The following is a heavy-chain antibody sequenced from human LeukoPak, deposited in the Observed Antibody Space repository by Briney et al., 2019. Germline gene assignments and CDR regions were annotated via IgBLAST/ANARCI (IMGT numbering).Heavy chain of an antibody. D-gene: IGHD2-2*02. V-gene: IGHV3-21*01. Sequence: GGSLRLSCAASGFIFSSYSMNWVRQAPGKGLEWVSSISSSGTYIYYADSMRGRFTISRDNAKSSVYLQMNSLRVEDTAVYYCARDVSRDVSCYTDWGQGTLVTVST. CDR3: ARDVSRDVSCYTD. CDR1: GFIFSSYS. CDR2: ISSSGTYI. J-gene: IGHJ1*01.